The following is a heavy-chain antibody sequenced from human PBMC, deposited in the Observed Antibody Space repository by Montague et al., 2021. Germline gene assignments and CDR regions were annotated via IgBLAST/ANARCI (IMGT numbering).Heavy chain of an antibody. CDR3: TRGEVGVTGIDY. CDR2: ISHTGST. V-gene: IGHV4-34*01. D-gene: IGHD6-19*01. CDR1: GGSLSSYI. Sequence: SETLSLTCAVYGGSLSSYIWNWIRQPPGRGLEWIGHISHTGSTSYNPSLKSRVTMSVATSENHVSLRLSSVTAADTAVYYCTRGEVGVTGIDYWGQGALVTVSS. J-gene: IGHJ4*02.